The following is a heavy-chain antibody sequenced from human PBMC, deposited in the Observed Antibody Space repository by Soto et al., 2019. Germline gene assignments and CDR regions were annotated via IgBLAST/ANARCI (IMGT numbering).Heavy chain of an antibody. J-gene: IGHJ4*02. CDR2: ISYSGGT. D-gene: IGHD6-19*01. Sequence: PSETLSLTCTVSGASISSYYWSWIRLPPGKGLEWIGYISYSGGTNYNPSLKSRVTISVDTSKNQFSLQLSSVTDADTAVYYCARSAAGNVTLSDSWGLGLLNTLSS. CDR3: ARSAAGNVTLSDS. V-gene: IGHV4-59*01. CDR1: GASISSYY.